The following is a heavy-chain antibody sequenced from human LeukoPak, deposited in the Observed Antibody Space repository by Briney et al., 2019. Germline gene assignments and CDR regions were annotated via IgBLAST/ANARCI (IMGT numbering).Heavy chain of an antibody. CDR1: GGTFSSYA. D-gene: IGHD1-7*01. J-gene: IGHJ3*02. Sequence: GASVKVSCKASGGTFSSYAISWVRQAPGQGLEWMGGIIPIFGTANYAQKFQGRATITADESTSTAYMELSSLRSEDTAVYYCATGTVGDDAFDIWGQGTMVTVSS. V-gene: IGHV1-69*13. CDR2: IIPIFGTA. CDR3: ATGTVGDDAFDI.